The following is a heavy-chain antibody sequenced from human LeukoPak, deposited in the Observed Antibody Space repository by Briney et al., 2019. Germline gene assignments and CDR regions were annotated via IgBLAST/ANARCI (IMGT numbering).Heavy chain of an antibody. Sequence: PGGSLRLSCAASGFTFSGYWMSWVRQAPGKGLEWVATIKQDGSEKTYVDSVEGRFTSSRDNAKSSLFLQMDSLRVEDTAVYYCARFGMDAAIDYWGQGTLVTVSS. J-gene: IGHJ4*02. CDR1: GFTFSGYW. V-gene: IGHV3-7*01. CDR3: ARFGMDAAIDY. CDR2: IKQDGSEK. D-gene: IGHD2-15*01.